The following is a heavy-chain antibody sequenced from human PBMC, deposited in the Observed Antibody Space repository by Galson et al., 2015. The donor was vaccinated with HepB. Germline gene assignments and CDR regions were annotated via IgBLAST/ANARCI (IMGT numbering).Heavy chain of an antibody. V-gene: IGHV1-69*02. D-gene: IGHD3-22*01. J-gene: IGHJ4*02. CDR1: GGTFTSYT. CDR2: IIPILGIP. CDR3: FTMKPNY. Sequence: SVKVSCKASGGTFTSYTFSWVRQAPGQGLEWMGRIIPILGIPTFAQKFQGRVTITADKSTTTAYLELSSLRYDDTAVYYCFTMKPNYWGQGTLVTVSS.